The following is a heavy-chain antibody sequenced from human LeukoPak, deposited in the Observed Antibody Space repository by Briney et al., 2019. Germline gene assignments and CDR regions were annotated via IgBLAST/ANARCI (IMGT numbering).Heavy chain of an antibody. Sequence: PSQTLSLTCTVSGGSISSGSYYWSWIRQPAGKGLEWIGRIYTSGSTNHNPSLKSRVTISVDTSKNQFSLKLSSVTAADTAVYYCARTLEGATHFDYWGQGTLVTVSS. CDR2: IYTSGST. CDR1: GGSISSGSYY. CDR3: ARTLEGATHFDY. V-gene: IGHV4-61*02. J-gene: IGHJ4*02. D-gene: IGHD2-15*01.